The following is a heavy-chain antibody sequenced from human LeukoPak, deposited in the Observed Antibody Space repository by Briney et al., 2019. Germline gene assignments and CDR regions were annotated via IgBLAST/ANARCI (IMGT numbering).Heavy chain of an antibody. Sequence: ASVKVSCKASGGTFSSYAISWVRQAPGQGLEWMGGIIPIFGTANYAQKFQGRVTITTDESTSTAYMELSSLRSEDTAVYYCARGNYEYVWGSPFDYWGQGTLVTVSS. CDR1: GGTFSSYA. CDR2: IIPIFGTA. V-gene: IGHV1-69*05. D-gene: IGHD3-16*01. CDR3: ARGNYEYVWGSPFDY. J-gene: IGHJ4*02.